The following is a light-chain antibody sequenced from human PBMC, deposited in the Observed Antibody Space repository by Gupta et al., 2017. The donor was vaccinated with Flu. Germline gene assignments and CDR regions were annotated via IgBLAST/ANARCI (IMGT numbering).Light chain of an antibody. V-gene: IGKV3-20*01. CDR1: QSLSSSH. CDR3: QQYSSSLRT. J-gene: IGKJ1*01. CDR2: GAS. Sequence: ERATLSCRASQSLSSSHLAWYQQKPGQAPRLLIYGASSRATGIPDRFSGSGSGTDFTLTISRLDPEDFAVYYCQQYSSSLRTFGQGTKVEIK.